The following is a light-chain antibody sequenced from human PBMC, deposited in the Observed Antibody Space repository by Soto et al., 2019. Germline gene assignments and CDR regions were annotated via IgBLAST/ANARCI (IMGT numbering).Light chain of an antibody. CDR3: QQYGGSPRT. CDR2: GAS. Sequence: IVLTQSPGSLSLSPGERATLSCRARQSVSSNYLAWYQQKPGQAPRLLIYGASSRATGIPDRFSGSGSGTDFTLTISRLEPEDFAVYYCQQYGGSPRTFGQGTKVEIK. CDR1: QSVSSNY. V-gene: IGKV3-20*01. J-gene: IGKJ1*01.